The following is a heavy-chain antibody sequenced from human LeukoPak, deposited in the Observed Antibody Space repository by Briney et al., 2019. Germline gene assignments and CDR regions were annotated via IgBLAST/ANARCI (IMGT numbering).Heavy chain of an antibody. CDR1: GFTFSSYA. CDR2: ISYDGSNK. D-gene: IGHD1-26*01. J-gene: IGHJ4*02. CDR3: AREVVGASYFDY. V-gene: IGHV3-30-3*01. Sequence: GGSLRLSCAASGFTFSSYAMHWVRQAPGKGLEWVAVISYDGSNKYYADSVKGRFTISRDNSKNMLYLQMNSLRAEDTAVYYCAREVVGASYFDYWGQGTLVTVSS.